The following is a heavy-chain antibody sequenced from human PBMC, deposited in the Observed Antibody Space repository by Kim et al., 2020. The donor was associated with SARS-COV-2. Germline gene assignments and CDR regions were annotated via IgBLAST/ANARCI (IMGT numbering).Heavy chain of an antibody. CDR1: GGTFSSYA. CDR2: IIPIFGTA. J-gene: IGHJ4*02. D-gene: IGHD3-22*01. V-gene: IGHV1-69*13. CDR3: ARHDSSGYPYFDY. Sequence: SVKVSCKASGGTFSSYAISWVRQAPGQGLEWMGGIIPIFGTANYAQKFQGRVTITADESTSTAYMELSSLRSEDTAVYYCARHDSSGYPYFDYWGQGTLVTVSS.